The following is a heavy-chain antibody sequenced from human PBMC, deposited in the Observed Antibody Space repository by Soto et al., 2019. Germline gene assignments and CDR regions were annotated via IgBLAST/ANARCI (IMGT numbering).Heavy chain of an antibody. V-gene: IGHV4-39*01. CDR1: GGSISSSDDY. CDR3: ARRCGQFCSGGTCYLYFDP. CDR2: ISDSGTT. Sequence: SETLSLTCTVSGGSISSSDDYWGWIRQTPGKGLEWIGSISDSGTTNYNPSLKSRVTISADTSKNQFSLKLSTVTAADTAVYYCARRCGQFCSGGTCYLYFDPWGQGTLVT. J-gene: IGHJ5*02. D-gene: IGHD2-15*01.